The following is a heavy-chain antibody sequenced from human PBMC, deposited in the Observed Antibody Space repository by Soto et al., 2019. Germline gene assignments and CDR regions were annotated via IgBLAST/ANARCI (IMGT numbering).Heavy chain of an antibody. CDR3: ARAGSRFSGLVFGY. CDR1: GYTFTNYD. Sequence: GASVKVSCKASGYTFTNYDINWVRQATGQGLEWMGWMNPNRGDTGYAQKFQGRVTMTRNTSINTAYMELSSLRSEDTAVYYCARAGSRFSGLVFGYWGQGTLVTVSS. CDR2: MNPNRGDT. V-gene: IGHV1-8*01. D-gene: IGHD3-3*01. J-gene: IGHJ4*02.